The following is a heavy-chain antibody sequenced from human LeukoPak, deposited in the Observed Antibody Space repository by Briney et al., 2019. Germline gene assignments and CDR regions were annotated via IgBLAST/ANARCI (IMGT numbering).Heavy chain of an antibody. CDR2: INGGGVTT. D-gene: IGHD5-18*01. CDR1: GFTFSGYW. J-gene: IGHJ4*02. V-gene: IGHV3-74*01. CDR3: ARGSDGYGNFDL. Sequence: PGGSLRLSCAASGFTFSGYWMHWVRQAPGKGLVWVSRINGGGVTTNYADSVEGRFTISRDNAKNTLFLQMDSLRAEDTAVYYCARGSDGYGNFDLWGQGTLVTVSS.